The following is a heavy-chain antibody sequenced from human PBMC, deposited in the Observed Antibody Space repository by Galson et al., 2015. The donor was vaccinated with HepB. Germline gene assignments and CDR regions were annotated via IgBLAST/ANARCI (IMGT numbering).Heavy chain of an antibody. CDR2: ISSSSSYI. J-gene: IGHJ3*02. D-gene: IGHD3-3*01. Sequence: SLRLSCAASGFTFSSYSMNWVRQAPGKGLEWVSSISSSSSYIYYADSVKGRFTISRDNAKNSLYLQMNSLRAEDTAVYYCARDTGDFWSFDAFDIWGQGTMVTVSS. V-gene: IGHV3-21*01. CDR3: ARDTGDFWSFDAFDI. CDR1: GFTFSSYS.